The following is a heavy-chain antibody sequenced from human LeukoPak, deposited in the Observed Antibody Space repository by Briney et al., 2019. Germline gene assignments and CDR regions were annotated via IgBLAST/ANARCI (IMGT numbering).Heavy chain of an antibody. CDR3: ARDAYYYGSGSYYNN. Sequence: SETLCLTCAVSGYSISSGYYWGWIRQPPGKGLEWIGSIYHSGSTYYNPSLKSRVTISVDTSKNQFSLKLSSVTAADTAVYYCARDAYYYGSGSYYNNWGQGTLVTVSS. V-gene: IGHV4-38-2*02. D-gene: IGHD3-10*01. CDR1: GYSISSGYY. CDR2: IYHSGST. J-gene: IGHJ4*02.